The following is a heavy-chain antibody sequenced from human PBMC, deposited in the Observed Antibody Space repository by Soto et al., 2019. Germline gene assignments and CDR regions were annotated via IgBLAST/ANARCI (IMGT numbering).Heavy chain of an antibody. J-gene: IGHJ3*02. V-gene: IGHV3-33*01. CDR2: IWYDGSNK. D-gene: IGHD3-9*01. CDR3: ARVFLTGYYSSLYAFDI. Sequence: QVQLVESGGGVVQPGRSLRLSCAASGFTFSSYGMHWVRQAPGKGLEWVAVIWYDGSNKYYADSVKGRFTISRDNSKNTLYLQMNSLRAEDTAVYYCARVFLTGYYSSLYAFDIWGQGTMVTVSS. CDR1: GFTFSSYG.